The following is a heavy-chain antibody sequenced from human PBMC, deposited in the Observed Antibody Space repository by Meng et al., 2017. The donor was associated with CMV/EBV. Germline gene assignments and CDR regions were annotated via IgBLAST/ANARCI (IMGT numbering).Heavy chain of an antibody. Sequence: SQTPSLTCAVYGGSFSGYYWSWIRQPPGKGLEWIGEINHSGSTNYNPSLKSRVTISVDTSKNQFSLKLSSVTAADTAVYYCARGQRFRSFDYWGQGTLVTVSS. CDR3: ARGQRFRSFDY. D-gene: IGHD5-24*01. CDR2: INHSGST. CDR1: GGSFSGYY. J-gene: IGHJ4*02. V-gene: IGHV4-34*01.